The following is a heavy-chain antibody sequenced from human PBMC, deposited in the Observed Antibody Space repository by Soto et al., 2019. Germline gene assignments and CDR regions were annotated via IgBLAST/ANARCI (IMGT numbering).Heavy chain of an antibody. D-gene: IGHD5-18*01. CDR3: AKGGYSYGTADY. CDR2: LSSDGTNQ. J-gene: IGHJ4*02. CDR1: GFTFNIYG. V-gene: IGHV3-30*18. Sequence: GGSLRLSCVASGFTFNIYGMHWVRQAPGQGLEWAAALSSDGTNQYYADSVKGRFTISRDNSKNTLFLQMNGLRAEDTAVYFCAKGGYSYGTADYWGQGTLVTVSS.